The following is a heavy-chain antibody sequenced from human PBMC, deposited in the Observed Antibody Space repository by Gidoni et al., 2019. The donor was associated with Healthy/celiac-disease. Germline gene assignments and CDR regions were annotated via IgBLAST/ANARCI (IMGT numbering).Heavy chain of an antibody. CDR2: ISYDGSNK. J-gene: IGHJ4*02. CDR3: AKDRHIVVVTAILGYFDY. CDR1: GFTFSSSG. V-gene: IGHV3-30*18. Sequence: QVQLVESGGGVVQPGRSLRLSCAASGFTFSSSGMHWVRQAPGKGLEWVAVISYDGSNKYYADSVKGRFTISRDNSKNTLYLQMNSLRAEDTAVYYCAKDRHIVVVTAILGYFDYWGQGTLVTVSS. D-gene: IGHD2-21*02.